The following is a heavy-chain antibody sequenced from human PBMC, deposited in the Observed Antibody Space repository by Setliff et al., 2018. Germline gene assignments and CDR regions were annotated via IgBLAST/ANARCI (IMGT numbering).Heavy chain of an antibody. V-gene: IGHV3-11*05. CDR3: ARDRGGGLYDY. D-gene: IGHD3-16*01. J-gene: IGHJ4*02. CDR1: GYSFTDYY. Sequence: SCKASGYSFTDYYMHWVRQVPGRGLEWISYISTSSAHIYYADSVKGRFTISRDNAKNSLYLQMDSLRVEDTAMYFCARDRGGGLYDYWGRGTLVTVSS. CDR2: ISTSSAHI.